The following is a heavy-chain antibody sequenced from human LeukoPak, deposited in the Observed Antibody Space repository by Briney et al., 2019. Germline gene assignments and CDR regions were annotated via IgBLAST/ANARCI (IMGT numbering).Heavy chain of an antibody. CDR3: ARDEVTVRAGRQGSSSVVGFDY. CDR1: GYTFTSHY. CDR2: INPSGGST. Sequence: ASVKVSCKASGYTFTSHYMHWVRQAPGQGLEWMGIINPSGGSTSYAQKFQGRVTMTRDMSTSTVYMELSSLRSEDTAVYYCARDEVTVRAGRQGSSSVVGFDYWGQGTLVTVSS. J-gene: IGHJ4*02. D-gene: IGHD6-6*01. V-gene: IGHV1-46*01.